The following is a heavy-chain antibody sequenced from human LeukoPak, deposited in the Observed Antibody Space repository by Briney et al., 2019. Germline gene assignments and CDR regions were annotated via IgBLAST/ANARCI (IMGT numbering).Heavy chain of an antibody. D-gene: IGHD5-18*01. CDR1: GFTFSSYS. Sequence: GGSLRLSCAASGFTFSSYSMNWVRQAPGKGLEWVSYISSSSSTIYYADSVKGRFTISRDNAKNSLYLQMNSLRAEDTAVYYCARQVSGSTAMVSNWFDPWGQGTLVTVSS. CDR3: ARQVSGSTAMVSNWFDP. J-gene: IGHJ5*02. CDR2: ISSSSSTI. V-gene: IGHV3-48*01.